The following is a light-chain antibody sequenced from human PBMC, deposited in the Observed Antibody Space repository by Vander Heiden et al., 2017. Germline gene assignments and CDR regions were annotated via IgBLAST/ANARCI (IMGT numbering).Light chain of an antibody. J-gene: IGKJ1*01. CDR1: QSVSSI. CDR3: QQYNNWLVT. V-gene: IGKV3-15*01. Sequence: IVMTQSPATLSVSPGERATLSCRASQSVSSILAWYQQKPGQARGLLIYGESTRDTGIPARFSGSGSGTEFTLTISSLQSEDFAVYYCQQYNNWLVTFGQGTKVEIK. CDR2: GES.